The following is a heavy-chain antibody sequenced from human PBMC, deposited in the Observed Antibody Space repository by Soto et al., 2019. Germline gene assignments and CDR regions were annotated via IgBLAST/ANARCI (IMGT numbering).Heavy chain of an antibody. CDR1: GFTFSSYA. Sequence: GSLRLPCPASGFTFSSYAMHWVRQAPGKGLEWVAVISYDGSNKYYADSVKGRFTISRDNSKNTLYLQMNSLRAEDTAVYYCATVLTPYYDSSGPFFAPFDYWGQGTLVTVSS. CDR2: ISYDGSNK. CDR3: ATVLTPYYDSSGPFFAPFDY. J-gene: IGHJ4*02. D-gene: IGHD3-22*01. V-gene: IGHV3-30-3*01.